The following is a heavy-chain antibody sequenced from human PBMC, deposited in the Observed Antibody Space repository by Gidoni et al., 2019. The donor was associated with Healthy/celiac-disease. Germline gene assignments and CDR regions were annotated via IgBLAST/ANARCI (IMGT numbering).Heavy chain of an antibody. CDR2: IRAYNGNT. Sequence: VQLLLSGAEVTKLGASLNVSCMDTDYTFTSYCISWVRQAPVQVLEWMGCIRAYNGNTNYAQKLQGRVTMTTDTCTGTAYMELRSLRSDDTDVYYWASSESSGCDYWGQGTLVTVSS. V-gene: IGHV1-18*01. CDR1: DYTFTSYC. J-gene: IGHJ4*02. CDR3: ASSESSGCDY. D-gene: IGHD6-19*01.